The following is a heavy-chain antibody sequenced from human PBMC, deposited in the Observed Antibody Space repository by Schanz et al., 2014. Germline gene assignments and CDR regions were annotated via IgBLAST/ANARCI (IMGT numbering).Heavy chain of an antibody. CDR2: IYYSGNT. V-gene: IGHV4-30-2*06. CDR3: ALREKPYGPFAS. J-gene: IGHJ4*02. Sequence: LQLQESGSGLMKPSQTLSLTCAVSGGSISSGCYSWNWIRQSPGKGLEWIGYIYYSGNTYYNPSLKSRVTISVDRSKNQFSLRLDSVTAADTAVYYCALREKPYGPFASWGQGALVTVSS. D-gene: IGHD3-10*01. CDR1: GGSISSGCYS.